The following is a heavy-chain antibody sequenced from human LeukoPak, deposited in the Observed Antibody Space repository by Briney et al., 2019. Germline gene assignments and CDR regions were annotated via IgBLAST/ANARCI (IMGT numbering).Heavy chain of an antibody. J-gene: IGHJ6*03. D-gene: IGHD6-13*01. V-gene: IGHV1-24*01. CDR2: FDPEDGET. Sequence: ASVKVPCKVSGYTLTELSMHWVRQAPGKGLEWMGGFDPEDGETIYAQKFQGRVTMTEDTSTDTAYMELSSLRSEDTAVYYCATGGIAAPTNYYYYMDVWGKGTTVTVSS. CDR3: ATGGIAAPTNYYYYMDV. CDR1: GYTLTELS.